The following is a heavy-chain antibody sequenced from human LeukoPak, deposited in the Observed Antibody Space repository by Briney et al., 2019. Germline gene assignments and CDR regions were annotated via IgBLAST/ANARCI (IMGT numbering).Heavy chain of an antibody. CDR3: ARVGSATKIELFGWDAFDI. J-gene: IGHJ3*02. Sequence: PSETLSLTCTVSGGSISSSSYYWGWIRQPPGKGLEWIGSIYYSGSTYYNPSLKSRVTISVDTSKNQFSLKLSSVTAADTAVYYCARVGSATKIELFGWDAFDIWGQGTMVTVSS. CDR1: GGSISSSSYY. D-gene: IGHD1-26*01. V-gene: IGHV4-39*07. CDR2: IYYSGST.